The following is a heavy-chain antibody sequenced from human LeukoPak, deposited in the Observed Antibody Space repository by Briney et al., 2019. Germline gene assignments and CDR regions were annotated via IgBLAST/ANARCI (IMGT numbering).Heavy chain of an antibody. Sequence: SETLSLTCTVSGGSISGYYWSWIRQPAGEELELIGRIYTSGSTNYNPSLKSRVTMSVDTSKNQFSLKLSSVTAADTAVYYCAREIEFGDYLDYWGQGTLVTVSS. J-gene: IGHJ4*02. CDR1: GGSISGYY. D-gene: IGHD3-16*01. CDR2: IYTSGST. V-gene: IGHV4-4*07. CDR3: AREIEFGDYLDY.